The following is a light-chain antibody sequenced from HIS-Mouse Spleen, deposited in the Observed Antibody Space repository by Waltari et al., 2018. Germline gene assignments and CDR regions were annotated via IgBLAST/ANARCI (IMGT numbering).Light chain of an antibody. CDR1: ALPNKY. CDR2: EDS. J-gene: IGLJ2*01. CDR3: YSTDSSGNHRV. Sequence: SYELTQPPSASVSPGQTARITCSGDALPNKYAHWYQQKSGQAPVLVIYEDSKRPSGIPERFSGSSSGTMATLTISGAQVEDEADYYCYSTDSSGNHRVFGGGTKLTVL. V-gene: IGLV3-10*01.